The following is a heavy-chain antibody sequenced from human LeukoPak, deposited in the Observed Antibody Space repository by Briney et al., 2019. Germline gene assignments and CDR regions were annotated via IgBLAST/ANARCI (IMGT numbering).Heavy chain of an antibody. J-gene: IGHJ4*02. V-gene: IGHV3-30*18. D-gene: IGHD3-22*01. CDR1: GFIFSSYG. CDR2: ISYDGSNK. Sequence: GRSLRLSCAASGFIFSSYGMHWVRQAPGKGLEWGAVISYDGSNKYYADSVKGRFTISRDNSKNTLYLQMNSLRAEDRAVYYCAKVYYYDSSGYYLHHWGRETLVTVSS. CDR3: AKVYYYDSSGYYLHH.